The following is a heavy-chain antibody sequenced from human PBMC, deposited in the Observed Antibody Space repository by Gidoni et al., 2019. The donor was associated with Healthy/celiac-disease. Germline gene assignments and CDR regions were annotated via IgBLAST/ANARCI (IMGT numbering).Heavy chain of an antibody. J-gene: IGHJ3*02. CDR2: IYYSGST. Sequence: QVQLQESGPGLVKPSETLSLTCTVSGGSISSYYWRWIRQPPGKGLEWIGYIYYSGSTNYNPSLKSRVTISVETSKNQFSLKLSSVTAADTAVYYCARKGSGSEHAFDIWGQGTMVTVSS. CDR1: GGSISSYY. D-gene: IGHD6-19*01. V-gene: IGHV4-59*01. CDR3: ARKGSGSEHAFDI.